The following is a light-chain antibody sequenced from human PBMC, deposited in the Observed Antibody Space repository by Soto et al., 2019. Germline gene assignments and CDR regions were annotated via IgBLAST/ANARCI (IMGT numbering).Light chain of an antibody. V-gene: IGLV2-14*01. J-gene: IGLJ1*01. CDR3: SSYTSDNAYV. CDR2: DVT. CDR1: SSDVGGYNF. Sequence: QSALTQPASVSGSPGQSITISCTGTSSDVGGYNFVSWYQQHPGKAPKLIIYDVTHRPSGVSSRFSAFESGNTASLTISGLQAEDEADYYCSSYTSDNAYVFGTGTKVT.